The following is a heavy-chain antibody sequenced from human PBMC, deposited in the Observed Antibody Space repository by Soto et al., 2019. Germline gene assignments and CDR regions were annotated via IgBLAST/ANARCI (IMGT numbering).Heavy chain of an antibody. CDR3: AREGPAAIVSKSSRVDY. J-gene: IGHJ4*02. D-gene: IGHD2-2*01. CDR2: IKQDGSEK. V-gene: IGHV3-7*03. Sequence: GGSLRLSCAASGFTFSSYWMSWVRQAPGRGLEWVANIKQDGSEKYYVDSVKGRFTISRDNAKNSLYLQMNSLRAEDTAVYYCAREGPAAIVSKSSRVDYWGQGTLVTVSS. CDR1: GFTFSSYW.